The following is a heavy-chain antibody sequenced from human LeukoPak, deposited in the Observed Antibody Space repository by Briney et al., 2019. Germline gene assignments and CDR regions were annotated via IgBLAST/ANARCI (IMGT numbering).Heavy chain of an antibody. CDR1: GFTFSSYA. J-gene: IGHJ4*02. D-gene: IGHD3-10*01. CDR3: AKDHKNTMVRGVSYFDY. Sequence: GGSLRLSCAASGFTFSSYAMSWVRQAPGKGLEWVSAISGSGGSTYYADSVKGRFTISRDNSKNTLYLQMNSLRAEDTAVYYCAKDHKNTMVRGVSYFDYWGQGTLVTVSS. CDR2: ISGSGGST. V-gene: IGHV3-23*01.